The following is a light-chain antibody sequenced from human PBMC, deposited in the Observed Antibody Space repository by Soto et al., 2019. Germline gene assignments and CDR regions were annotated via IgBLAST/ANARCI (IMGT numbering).Light chain of an antibody. CDR3: SSYKSTGTPV. CDR2: EVT. Sequence: QSVLTQPASVSGSLGQSITMSCTGTSTDVGGYNFVSWYQQHPDKAPKLLIYEVTNRPSGVSNRFSGSKSGNTASLTISGLQAEDEADYYCSSYKSTGTPVFGTGTKVTVL. CDR1: STDVGGYNF. V-gene: IGLV2-14*01. J-gene: IGLJ1*01.